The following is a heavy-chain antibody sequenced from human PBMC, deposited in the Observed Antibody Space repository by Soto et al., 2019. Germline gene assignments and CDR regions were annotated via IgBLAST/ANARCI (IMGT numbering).Heavy chain of an antibody. CDR1: GGSFSVYY. CDR3: ARAQADYGDYYFDY. D-gene: IGHD4-17*01. V-gene: IGHV4-34*01. Sequence: QVQLQQWGAGLLKPSETLSLTCAVYGGSFSVYYWSWIRQRPGRGLEWIGEINHSGSTNYNASIKSRVTISIDTSKNQSSLKLSSVTAADTAVYYCARAQADYGDYYFDYWGQGTLVTVSS. J-gene: IGHJ4*02. CDR2: INHSGST.